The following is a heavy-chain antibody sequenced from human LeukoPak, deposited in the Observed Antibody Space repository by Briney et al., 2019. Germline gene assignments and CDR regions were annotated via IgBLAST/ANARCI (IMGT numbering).Heavy chain of an antibody. CDR1: GSTFSSYG. Sequence: GGTLRLSCAASGSTFSSYGMSWVRQAPGKGLEWVSAISGSGGSTYYADSVKGRFTISRDNSKNTLYLQMNSLRAEDTAVYYCAKDLTGSYLCDYWGQGTLVTVSS. CDR2: ISGSGGST. D-gene: IGHD3-10*01. CDR3: AKDLTGSYLCDY. V-gene: IGHV3-23*01. J-gene: IGHJ4*02.